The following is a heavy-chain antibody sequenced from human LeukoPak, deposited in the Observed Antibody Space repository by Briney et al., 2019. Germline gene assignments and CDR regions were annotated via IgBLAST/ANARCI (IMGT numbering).Heavy chain of an antibody. J-gene: IGHJ6*02. V-gene: IGHV3-33*01. Sequence: GGSLRLSCAASGFTFRSHGMHWVRQAPGKGLEWVAGIWYDGSNEDYADSVKGRFTISRDNSKNTLYLQMNSLRADDTAIYYCARNQQLGGHSYYYYGMDVWGQGTTVTVSS. CDR3: ARNQQLGGHSYYYYGMDV. CDR1: GFTFRSHG. CDR2: IWYDGSNE. D-gene: IGHD3-16*01.